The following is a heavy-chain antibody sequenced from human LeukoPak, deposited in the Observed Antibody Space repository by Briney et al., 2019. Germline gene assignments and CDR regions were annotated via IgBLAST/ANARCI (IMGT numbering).Heavy chain of an antibody. CDR3: AREQPRPSDFWSGYLDY. CDR1: GGSIISGSYY. CDR2: IYTSGST. D-gene: IGHD3-3*01. J-gene: IGHJ4*02. V-gene: IGHV4-61*02. Sequence: SETLSLTCTVSGGSIISGSYYWSWIRQPAGKGLEWIGRIYTSGSTNYNPSLKCRVTISVDTSKNHFSLKLSSVTAADTAVYYCAREQPRPSDFWSGYLDYWGQGTLVTVSS.